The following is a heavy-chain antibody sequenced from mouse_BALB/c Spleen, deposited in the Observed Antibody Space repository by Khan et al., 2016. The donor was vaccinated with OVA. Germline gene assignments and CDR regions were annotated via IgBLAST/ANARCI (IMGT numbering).Heavy chain of an antibody. J-gene: IGHJ2*01. V-gene: IGHV1-20*02. D-gene: IGHD1-1*01. CDR1: GYSFTGYF. CDR3: TRIYRSDFDY. Sequence: EVQLQESGPELVKPGASVKISCKASGYSFTGYFMNWVMQSHGKSLEWIGRINPHIGETLYNQKFKDKATLTVDESSSTAHMELRSLASEDSAFYYCTRIYRSDFDYWGQGTTLTVSS. CDR2: INPHIGET.